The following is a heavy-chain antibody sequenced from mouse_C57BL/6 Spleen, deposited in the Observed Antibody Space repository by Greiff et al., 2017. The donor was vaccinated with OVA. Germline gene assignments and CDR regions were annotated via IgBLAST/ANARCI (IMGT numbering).Heavy chain of an antibody. CDR2: IRNKANNHAT. CDR3: TRAYGNYEEVFDY. V-gene: IGHV6-6*01. J-gene: IGHJ2*01. D-gene: IGHD2-1*01. CDR1: GFTFSDAW. Sequence: EVKLVESGGGLVQPGGSMKLSCAASGFTFSDAWMDWVRQSPEKGLEWVAEIRNKANNHATYYAESVKGRFTISRDDSKSSVYLQMNSLRAEDTGIYYCTRAYGNYEEVFDYWGQGTTLTVSS.